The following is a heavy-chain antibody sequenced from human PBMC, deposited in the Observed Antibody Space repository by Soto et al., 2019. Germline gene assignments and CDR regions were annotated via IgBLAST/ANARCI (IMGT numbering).Heavy chain of an antibody. CDR1: GGSISSYY. CDR3: ARDGEGSGSYYLDAFDI. J-gene: IGHJ3*02. V-gene: IGHV4-59*01. CDR2: IYYSGST. D-gene: IGHD3-10*01. Sequence: SETLSLTCTVSGGSISSYYWSWIRQPPGKGLEWIGYIYYSGSTNYNPSLKSRVTISVDASKNQFSLKLSSVTAADTAVYYCARDGEGSGSYYLDAFDIWGQGTMVTVSS.